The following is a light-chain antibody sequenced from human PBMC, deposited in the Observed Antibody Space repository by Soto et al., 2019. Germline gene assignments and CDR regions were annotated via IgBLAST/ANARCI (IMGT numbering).Light chain of an antibody. Sequence: EIVLTQSPGTLSLSPGERATLSCRASQSVSSTSLAWYQQKPGQAPRLLIYGASSRATVIPDRFSGSGSGTDFTLTISRLEPEDFAVYYCQQYASSPLTFGPGTKVDIK. CDR1: QSVSSTS. V-gene: IGKV3-20*01. CDR3: QQYASSPLT. CDR2: GAS. J-gene: IGKJ3*01.